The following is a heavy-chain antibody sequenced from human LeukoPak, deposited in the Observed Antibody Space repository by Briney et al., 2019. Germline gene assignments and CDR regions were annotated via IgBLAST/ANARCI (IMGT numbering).Heavy chain of an antibody. CDR1: GITFSNYA. D-gene: IGHD3-22*01. J-gene: IGHJ4*02. Sequence: GGSLRLSCVASGITFSNYAVSWVRQAPEKGLDWVSVISGSAHKIRYADSVKGRFTISRDNSKNTLYLQMSSLRAEDTAVYYCASDDSFDYWGQGTLVTVSS. V-gene: IGHV3-23*01. CDR3: ASDDSFDY. CDR2: ISGSAHKI.